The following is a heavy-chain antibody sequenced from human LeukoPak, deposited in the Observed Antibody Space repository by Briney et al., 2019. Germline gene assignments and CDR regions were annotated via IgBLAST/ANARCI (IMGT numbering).Heavy chain of an antibody. CDR3: AKLVGATTGIDY. Sequence: SGGSLRLSCAASGFTFSNYWMHWVRQAPGKGLVWVSRINGDGTSTRYADSVKGRFTISRDNAKNTLYLQMNSLSAEDTAAYYCAKLVGATTGIDYWGQGTLVTVSS. J-gene: IGHJ4*02. CDR1: GFTFSNYW. V-gene: IGHV3-74*01. D-gene: IGHD1-26*01. CDR2: INGDGTST.